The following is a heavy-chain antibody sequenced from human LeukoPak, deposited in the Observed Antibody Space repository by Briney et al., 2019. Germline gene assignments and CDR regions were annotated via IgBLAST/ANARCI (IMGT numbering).Heavy chain of an antibody. D-gene: IGHD2-2*01. J-gene: IGHJ6*02. V-gene: IGHV4-4*02. CDR2: IYHSGST. CDR3: ARDRYCSSTSCYYYGMDV. CDR1: GGSISSSNW. Sequence: SETLSLTCAVSGGSISSSNWWSWVRQPPGKGLEWIGEIYHSGSTNYNPSLKSRVTISVDKSKNQFSLKLSSVTAADTAVYYCARDRYCSSTSCYYYGMDVWGQGTTVTVSS.